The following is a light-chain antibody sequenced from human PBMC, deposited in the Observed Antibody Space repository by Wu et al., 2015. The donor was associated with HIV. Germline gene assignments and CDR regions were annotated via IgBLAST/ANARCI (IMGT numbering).Light chain of an antibody. Sequence: EIVLTQSPATLSLSPGERATLSCRASQSVRNYLAWFQQKPGQAPRLLIYGVSSRATGIPDRFSGSGSGTDFTLTISRLEPEDFAVYYCQQYGSSPHTFGQGTKLEIK. J-gene: IGKJ2*01. CDR3: QQYGSSPHT. V-gene: IGKV3-20*01. CDR1: QSVRNY. CDR2: GVS.